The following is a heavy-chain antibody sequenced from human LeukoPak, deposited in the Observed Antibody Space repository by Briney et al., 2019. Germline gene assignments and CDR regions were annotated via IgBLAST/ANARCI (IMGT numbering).Heavy chain of an antibody. CDR3: TTGPPIVVVPAAMIGNYYYYGMDV. V-gene: IGHV3-15*01. Sequence: PGGSLRLSCAASGFTFSNAWMSWVRQAPGKGLEWVGRIKSKTDGGTTDYAAPVKGRFTISRDDSKNTLYLQMNSLKTEDTAVYYCTTGPPIVVVPAAMIGNYYYYGMDVWRQGTTVTVSS. J-gene: IGHJ6*02. D-gene: IGHD2-2*01. CDR2: IKSKTDGGTT. CDR1: GFTFSNAW.